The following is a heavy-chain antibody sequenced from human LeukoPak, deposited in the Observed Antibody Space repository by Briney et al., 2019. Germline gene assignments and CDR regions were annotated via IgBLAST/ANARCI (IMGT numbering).Heavy chain of an antibody. V-gene: IGHV3-20*04. J-gene: IGHJ4*02. CDR2: INWNGGST. CDR3: ARDRRAGTTGKRYYFDY. D-gene: IGHD1-7*01. CDR1: GFTFDDYG. Sequence: RGSLRLSCAASGFTFDDYGMSWVRQAPGKGLQWVSGINWNGGSTGYADSVKGRFTISRDNAKNSLYLQMNSLRAEDTALYYCARDRRAGTTGKRYYFDYWGQGTLVTVSS.